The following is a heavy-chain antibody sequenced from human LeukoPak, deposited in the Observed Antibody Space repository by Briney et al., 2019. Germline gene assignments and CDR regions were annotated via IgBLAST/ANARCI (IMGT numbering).Heavy chain of an antibody. CDR2: ISPGGSTI. V-gene: IGHV3-11*04. CDR1: GSTFSEYY. J-gene: IGHJ4*02. Sequence: GGSLRLSCAASGSTFSEYYMTWIRQAPGKGLEWLSYISPGGSTIYYADSMKGRLTISRDNAKKSLDLQMNSLRAEDTAVYYCARDRESSSMSWAFDYWGQGTLVTVSS. CDR3: ARDRESSSMSWAFDY. D-gene: IGHD6-6*01.